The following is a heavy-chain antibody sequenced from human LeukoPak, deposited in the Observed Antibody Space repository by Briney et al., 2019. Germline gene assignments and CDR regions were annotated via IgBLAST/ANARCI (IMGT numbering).Heavy chain of an antibody. CDR1: GYTFNDYD. V-gene: IGHV1-8*03. D-gene: IGHD2/OR15-2a*01. CDR3: ARGDRVSRGTDS. J-gene: IGHJ4*02. CDR2: MNPDNDDT. Sequence: ASVKVSCKTSGYTFNDYDINWVRQAPGQGLEWMGYMNPDNDDTGYARKFQGRVTITRDTSISTAYMELSSLRSEDTAVYYCARGDRVSRGTDSWGQGTLVTVSS.